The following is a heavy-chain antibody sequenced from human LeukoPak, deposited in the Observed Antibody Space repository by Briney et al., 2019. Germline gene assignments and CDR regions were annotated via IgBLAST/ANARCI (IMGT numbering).Heavy chain of an antibody. CDR1: GGSFSGYY. D-gene: IGHD2-2*01. CDR2: INHCGST. Sequence: SETLSLTCAVYGGSFSGYYWSWIRQPPGKGLEWIGEINHCGSTNYNPSLKSRVTISVDTSKNQFSLKLSSVTAADTAVYYCARGGIVVVPAACDYWGQGTLVTVSS. J-gene: IGHJ4*02. CDR3: ARGGIVVVPAACDY. V-gene: IGHV4-34*01.